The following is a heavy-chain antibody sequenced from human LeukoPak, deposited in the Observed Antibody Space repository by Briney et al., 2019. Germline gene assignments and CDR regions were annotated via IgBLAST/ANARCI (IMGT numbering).Heavy chain of an antibody. V-gene: IGHV3-30-3*01. D-gene: IGHD3-22*01. J-gene: IGHJ3*02. CDR1: GFTFSSYA. CDR2: ISYDGSNK. CDR3: AKDIGADYYYDCSGYFI. Sequence: GGSLSLSCAASGFTFSSYAMHWVRQAPGKGLEWVAVISYDGSNKYYADSVKGRFTISRDNSKNSLYLQMNSLRTEDTALYYCAKDIGADYYYDCSGYFIWGQGTIVSASS.